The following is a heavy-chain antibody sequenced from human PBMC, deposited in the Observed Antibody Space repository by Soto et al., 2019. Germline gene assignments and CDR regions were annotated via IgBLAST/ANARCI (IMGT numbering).Heavy chain of an antibody. Sequence: PSQTLSLTCAISGDSVSSNSAAWSWIRQSPSRGLEWLGRTYYRSKWYNDYAVSVKSRITINPDTSKNQFSLQLNSVTPEDTAVYYCAREGYSSSWLLGDYYYYGMDVWGQGTTVTVSS. CDR3: AREGYSSSWLLGDYYYYGMDV. J-gene: IGHJ6*02. CDR2: TYYRSKWYN. CDR1: GDSVSSNSAA. V-gene: IGHV6-1*01. D-gene: IGHD6-13*01.